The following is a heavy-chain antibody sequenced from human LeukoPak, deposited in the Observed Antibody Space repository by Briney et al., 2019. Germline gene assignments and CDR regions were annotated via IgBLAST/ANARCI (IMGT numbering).Heavy chain of an antibody. V-gene: IGHV4-59*11. CDR3: ATRPADTTWYGVFDY. J-gene: IGHJ4*02. D-gene: IGHD6-6*01. Sequence: SETLSLTCAFSGASIRNHYWSWIRQPPGGRLEWMGYIFDNGNTDYNPPLKSRLTMSIDTSRNQFSLKLTSVTAADTALYFCATRPADTTWYGVFDYWSQGMLVTVSP. CDR1: GASIRNHY. CDR2: IFDNGNT.